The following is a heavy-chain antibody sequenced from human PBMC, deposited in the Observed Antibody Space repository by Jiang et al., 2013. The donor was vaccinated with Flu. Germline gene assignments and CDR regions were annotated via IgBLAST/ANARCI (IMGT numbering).Heavy chain of an antibody. D-gene: IGHD3-3*01. CDR1: GFTFSNAW. V-gene: IGHV3-15*01. J-gene: IGHJ4*02. CDR3: TTIHILRFLEPGRDFDY. CDR2: IKSKTDGGTT. Sequence: RLSCAASGFTFSNAWMSWVRQAPGKGLEWVGRIKSKTDGGTTDYAAPVKGRFTISRDDSKNTLYLQMNSLKTEDTAVYYCTTIHILRFLEPGRDFDYWGQGTLVTVSS.